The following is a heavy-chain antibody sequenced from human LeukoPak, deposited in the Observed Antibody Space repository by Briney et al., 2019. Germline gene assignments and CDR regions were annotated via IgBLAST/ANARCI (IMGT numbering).Heavy chain of an antibody. J-gene: IGHJ4*02. CDR1: GTSFTSYY. CDR2: VNHSGYT. V-gene: IGHV4-34*01. Sequence: SETLSLTCGVSGTSFTSYYWSWIRQTPGKGLEWIGEVNHSGYTNMNPSLKSRVTISVDTSKNQFSLMMTSVTAADTAVYFCARMTTGNDYWGQGTLVNVSS. D-gene: IGHD4-17*01. CDR3: ARMTTGNDY.